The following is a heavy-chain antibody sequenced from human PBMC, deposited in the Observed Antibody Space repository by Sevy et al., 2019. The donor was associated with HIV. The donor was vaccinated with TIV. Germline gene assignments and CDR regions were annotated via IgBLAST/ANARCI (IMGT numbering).Heavy chain of an antibody. V-gene: IGHV3-21*01. D-gene: IGHD3-3*01. J-gene: IGHJ4*02. CDR3: ARDSRDFWSGSLYDY. CDR2: ISSSSSYI. CDR1: GFTFSSYS. Sequence: GGSLRLSCAASGFTFSSYSMNWVPQAPGKGLEWVSSISSSSSYIYYADSVKGRFTISRDNAKNSLYLQMNSLRAEDTAVYYCARDSRDFWSGSLYDYWGQGTLVTVSS.